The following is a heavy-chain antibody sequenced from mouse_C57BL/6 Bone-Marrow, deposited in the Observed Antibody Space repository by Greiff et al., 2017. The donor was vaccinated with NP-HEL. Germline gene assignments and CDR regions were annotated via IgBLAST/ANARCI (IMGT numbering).Heavy chain of an antibody. J-gene: IGHJ2*01. V-gene: IGHV6-6*02. Sequence: EVKLVESGGGLVQPGGSMKLSCVASGFTFSNYWMNWVRQSPEKGLAWVAEIRLKSNNYATHYAESVKGRFTISRDDSKSSVYLQMNNLRAEDTGIYYCTRNRYDTFDYWGQGTTLTVSS. D-gene: IGHD2-14*01. CDR2: IRLKSNNYAT. CDR1: GFTFSNYW. CDR3: TRNRYDTFDY.